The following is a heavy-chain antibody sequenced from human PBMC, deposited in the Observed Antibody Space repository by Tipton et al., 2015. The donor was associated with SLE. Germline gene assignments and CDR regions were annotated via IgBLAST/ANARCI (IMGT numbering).Heavy chain of an antibody. J-gene: IGHJ6*02. Sequence: WSWIRQSPGKGLEWIGEINHSGTTNYNPSLKSRVTISVDTSKNQFSLKLSSVTAADTAVYYCARKDTTMVWGDYYYGMDVWGQGTTVTVSS. D-gene: IGHD5-18*01. CDR2: INHSGTT. V-gene: IGHV4-34*01. CDR3: ARKDTTMVWGDYYYGMDV.